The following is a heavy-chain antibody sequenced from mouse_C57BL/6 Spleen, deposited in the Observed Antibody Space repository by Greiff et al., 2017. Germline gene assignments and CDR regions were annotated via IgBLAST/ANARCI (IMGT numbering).Heavy chain of an antibody. V-gene: IGHV5-4*01. CDR2: ISDGGSYT. J-gene: IGHJ3*01. D-gene: IGHD2-3*01. CDR1: GFTFSSYA. CDR3: ARDAPDGYYPY. Sequence: EVMLVESGGGLVKPGGSLKLSCAASGFTFSSYAMSWVRQTPEKRLEWVATISDGGSYTYYPDNVKGRFTISRDNAKNNLYLQMSHLKSEDTAMYYCARDAPDGYYPYWGQGTLVTVSA.